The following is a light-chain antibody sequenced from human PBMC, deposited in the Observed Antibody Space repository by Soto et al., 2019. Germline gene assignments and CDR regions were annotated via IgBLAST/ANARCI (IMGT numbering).Light chain of an antibody. V-gene: IGLV2-8*01. J-gene: IGLJ2*01. CDR3: SSSAGTKNMV. Sequence: QSALTQPPSASGSPGQSVTISCTGTSSDVGTSKYVSWYRQHPVKAPKLLIYEVNKRPSGVPDRFSGSKSGSTASLTVSGLQAEDEADYYCSSSAGTKNMVFGGGTKLTVL. CDR2: EVN. CDR1: SSDVGTSKY.